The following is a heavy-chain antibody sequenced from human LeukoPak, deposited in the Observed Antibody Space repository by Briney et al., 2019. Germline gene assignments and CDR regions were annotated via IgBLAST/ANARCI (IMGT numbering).Heavy chain of an antibody. CDR2: ISAYNGNT. CDR3: ARAEAYYYDSSGYPVGY. V-gene: IGHV1-18*01. CDR1: GYTFTSYG. J-gene: IGHJ4*02. D-gene: IGHD3-22*01. Sequence: ASVKVSCKASGYTFTSYGISWVRQAPGQGLEWMGWISAYNGNTNYAQKLQGRVTMTTDTSTSTAYMELRSLRSDGTAVYYCARAEAYYYDSSGYPVGYWGQGTLVTVSS.